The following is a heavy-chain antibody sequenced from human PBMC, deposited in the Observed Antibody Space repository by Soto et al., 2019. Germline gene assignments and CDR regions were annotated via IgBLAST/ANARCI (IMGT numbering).Heavy chain of an antibody. CDR1: GGTFSSYT. J-gene: IGHJ4*02. CDR2: IIPILGIA. V-gene: IGHV1-69*02. Sequence: SVKVSCKASGGTFSSYTISWVRQAPGQGLEWMGRIIPILGIANYAQKFQGRVTITADKSTSTAYMELSSLRSEDTAVYYCARVAGYYYDSSGKYYFDYWGQGTLVTVSS. D-gene: IGHD3-22*01. CDR3: ARVAGYYYDSSGKYYFDY.